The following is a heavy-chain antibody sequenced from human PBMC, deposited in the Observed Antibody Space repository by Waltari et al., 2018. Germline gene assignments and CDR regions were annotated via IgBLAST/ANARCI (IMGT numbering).Heavy chain of an antibody. CDR3: ARSYGSGSPVAFDI. J-gene: IGHJ3*02. Sequence: QLQLQESGPGLVKPSETLSLTCTVSGGSISSSSYYWGWIRQPPGKGLEWIGSIYYSGSTSYNPSLKSRVTISVDTSKNQFSLKLSSVTAADTAVYYCARSYGSGSPVAFDIWGQGTMVTVSS. D-gene: IGHD3-10*01. V-gene: IGHV4-39*07. CDR1: GGSISSSSYY. CDR2: IYYSGST.